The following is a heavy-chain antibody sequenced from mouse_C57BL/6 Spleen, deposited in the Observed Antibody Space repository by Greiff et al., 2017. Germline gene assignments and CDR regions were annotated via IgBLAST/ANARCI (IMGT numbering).Heavy chain of an antibody. J-gene: IGHJ3*01. CDR3: ARDYGNKWFAY. CDR2: LYPGGGYT. D-gene: IGHD2-1*01. V-gene: IGHV1-63*01. Sequence: QVQLQQSGAELVRPGTSVKMSCKASGYTFTNYWIGWAKQRPGHGLEWIGDLYPGGGYTNYNEKFKGKATLTANKSSSTAYMQFSSLTSEYSAIDYGARDYGNKWFAYWGQGTLVTVSA. CDR1: GYTFTNYW.